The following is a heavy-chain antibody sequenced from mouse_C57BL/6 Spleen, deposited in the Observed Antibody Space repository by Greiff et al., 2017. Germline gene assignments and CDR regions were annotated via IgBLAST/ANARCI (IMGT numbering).Heavy chain of an antibody. CDR3: EREKGDGYYVGYFDY. D-gene: IGHD2-3*01. V-gene: IGHV1-72*01. CDR1: GYTFTSYW. J-gene: IGHJ2*01. Sequence: QVQLQQPGAELVKPGASVKLSCKASGYTFTSYWMHWVKQRPGRGLEWIGRIDPNSGGTKYNEKFKSKATLTVDKPSSTAYMQLSSLTAEDSAVYYCEREKGDGYYVGYFDYWGQGTTLTVSS. CDR2: IDPNSGGT.